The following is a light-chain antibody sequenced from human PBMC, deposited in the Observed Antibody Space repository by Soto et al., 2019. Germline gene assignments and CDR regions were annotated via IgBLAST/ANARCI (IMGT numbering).Light chain of an antibody. J-gene: IGKJ4*01. V-gene: IGKV1-33*01. CDR1: QDISNY. Sequence: EIQRTHSPSSLSACVGGRLTIAFQASQDISNYLNWYQQKPGKAPKLLIYDASNLETGVPSRFSGSGSGTDFTLTISSLQPEDSATYYCQQSFATPLTFGGGTKVDIK. CDR3: QQSFATPLT. CDR2: DAS.